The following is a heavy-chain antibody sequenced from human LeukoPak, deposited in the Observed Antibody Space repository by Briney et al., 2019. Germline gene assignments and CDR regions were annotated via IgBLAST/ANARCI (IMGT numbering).Heavy chain of an antibody. J-gene: IGHJ4*02. CDR1: GGTFSSYA. V-gene: IGHV1-18*01. CDR3: ARDRAVGATMVVSDFDY. Sequence: GASVKVSCKASGGTFSSYAISWVRQAPGQGLEWMGWISAYNGNTNYAQKLQGRVTMTTDTSTSTAYMELRSLRSDDTAVYYCARDRAVGATMVVSDFDYWGQGTLVTVSS. D-gene: IGHD1-26*01. CDR2: ISAYNGNT.